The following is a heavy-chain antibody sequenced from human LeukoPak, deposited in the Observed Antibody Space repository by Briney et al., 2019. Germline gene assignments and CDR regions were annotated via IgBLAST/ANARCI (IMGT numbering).Heavy chain of an antibody. J-gene: IGHJ4*02. CDR1: GFIFDDYA. CDR3: AKAGLGVVITTPFDY. CDR2: ISWNSGSI. D-gene: IGHD3-22*01. Sequence: GRSLRLSCEASGFIFDDYAMHWVRQAPGKGLEWVSGISWNSGSIGYADSVKGRFTISRDNAKNSLYLQMNSLRAEDTALYYCAKAGLGVVITTPFDYWGQGTLVTVSS. V-gene: IGHV3-9*01.